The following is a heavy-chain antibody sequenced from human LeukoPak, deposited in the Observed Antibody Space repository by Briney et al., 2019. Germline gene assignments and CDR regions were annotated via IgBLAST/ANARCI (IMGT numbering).Heavy chain of an antibody. J-gene: IGHJ4*02. CDR2: INHSGST. D-gene: IGHD3-16*02. V-gene: IGHV4-34*01. Sequence: PSETLSLTCAVYSGSFSGYYWSWIRQPPGKGLEWIGEINHSGSTNYNPSLKSRVTISVDTSKNQFSLKLGSVTAADTAVYYCARTPRSRFTFGGVIARHPFDYWGQGTLVTVSS. CDR1: SGSFSGYY. CDR3: ARTPRSRFTFGGVIARHPFDY.